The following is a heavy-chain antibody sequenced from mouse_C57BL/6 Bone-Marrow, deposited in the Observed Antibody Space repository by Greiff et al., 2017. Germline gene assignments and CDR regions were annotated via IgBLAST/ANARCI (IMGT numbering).Heavy chain of an antibody. Sequence: DVKLVESGGGLVQPGESLKLSCESNEYEFPSHDMSWVRKTPEKRLELVAAINSDGGSTYYPDTMERRFIISRDNTKKTLYLQMSSLRSEDTALYYCARNDYYGSSSSFAYWGQGTLVTVSA. CDR1: EYEFPSHD. CDR3: ARNDYYGSSSSFAY. D-gene: IGHD1-1*01. J-gene: IGHJ3*01. V-gene: IGHV5-2*01. CDR2: INSDGGST.